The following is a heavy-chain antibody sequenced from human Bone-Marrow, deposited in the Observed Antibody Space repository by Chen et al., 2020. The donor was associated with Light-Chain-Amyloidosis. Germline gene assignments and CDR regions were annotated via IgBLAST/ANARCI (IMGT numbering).Heavy chain of an antibody. CDR1: GFTFSSFW. Sequence: EVQLVESGGGLVQPGGSLRLSCAASGFTFSSFWMHWVRQAPGKGLVWVSRIKTDGSETNYADSVQGRFTISRDNAKNTLYLQMNSLSVEDTAVYYCARNTFPYGGGSSDYWGQGTLVTVSS. CDR3: ARNTFPYGGGSSDY. J-gene: IGHJ4*02. CDR2: IKTDGSET. D-gene: IGHD3-16*01. V-gene: IGHV3-74*01.